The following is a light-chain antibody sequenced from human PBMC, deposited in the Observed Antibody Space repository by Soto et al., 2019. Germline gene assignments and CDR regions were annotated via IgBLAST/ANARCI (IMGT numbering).Light chain of an antibody. Sequence: EIVLTQSPATLSLSPGERATLSCRASQSVSSYLAWYQQKPGQAPRLLIYDASNRATGIPARFSGSGSGTDFTLTSRKLEPDEFAVYYWYQDDSCTFGQGTKVDIK. CDR3: YQDDSCT. CDR1: QSVSSY. CDR2: DAS. V-gene: IGKV3-11*01. J-gene: IGKJ1*01.